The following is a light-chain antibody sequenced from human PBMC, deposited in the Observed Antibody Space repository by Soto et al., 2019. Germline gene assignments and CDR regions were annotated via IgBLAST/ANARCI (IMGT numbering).Light chain of an antibody. Sequence: QLVLTQPASVSASPGQSITISCTETNSDIGTLNSVSWYQQFPGKAPKLMIFGVSVRPSGVSTRFSGSKFGNTAFLYISGLQAEDEADYYCSSYTSSRTYVFGSGTKLTVL. CDR2: GVS. V-gene: IGLV2-14*01. CDR3: SSYTSSRTYV. J-gene: IGLJ1*01. CDR1: NSDIGTLNS.